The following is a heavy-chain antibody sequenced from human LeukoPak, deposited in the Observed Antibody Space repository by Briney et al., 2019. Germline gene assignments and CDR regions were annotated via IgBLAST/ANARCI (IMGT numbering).Heavy chain of an antibody. D-gene: IGHD4-17*01. J-gene: IGHJ2*01. V-gene: IGHV3-30*15. CDR1: GFTFSHFA. CDR2: ISYDGNDK. CDR3: ARPNDYGDYRYLDL. Sequence: PGGSLRLSCAASGFTFSHFAMHWLRQAPGKGLEWVTVISYDGNDKYYADSVKGRFSISRDDSRNRVYLQMSSLRPEDTAAYYCARPNDYGDYRYLDLWGRGTLVTVFS.